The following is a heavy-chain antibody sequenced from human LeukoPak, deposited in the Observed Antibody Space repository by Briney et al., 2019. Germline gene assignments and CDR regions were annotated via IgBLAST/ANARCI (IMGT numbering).Heavy chain of an antibody. V-gene: IGHV1-18*01. CDR3: ARRDGVATQDY. CDR1: GYTFTNYG. Sequence: ASVKVSCKASGYTFTNYGITWVRQAPGQGLEWMGWISAYNGNTNYAQKFQGRVTMTKDTSTSTAYMELRNLRSDDTAVYYCARRDGVATQDYWGLGALVTVSS. J-gene: IGHJ4*02. D-gene: IGHD2-15*01. CDR2: ISAYNGNT.